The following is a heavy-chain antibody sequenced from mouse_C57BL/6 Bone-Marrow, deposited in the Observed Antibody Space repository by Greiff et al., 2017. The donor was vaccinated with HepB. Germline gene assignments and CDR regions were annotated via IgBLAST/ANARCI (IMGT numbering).Heavy chain of an antibody. CDR3: VRHRVDWYFDV. CDR1: GFSFNTYA. J-gene: IGHJ1*03. CDR2: IRSKSNNYAT. V-gene: IGHV10-1*01. D-gene: IGHD1-1*01. Sequence: EVMLVESGGGLVQPKGSLKLSCAASGFSFNTYAMNWVRQAPGKGLEWVARIRSKSNNYATYYADSVKDRFTISRDDSESMLYLQMNNLKTEDTAMYYCVRHRVDWYFDVWGTGTTVTVSS.